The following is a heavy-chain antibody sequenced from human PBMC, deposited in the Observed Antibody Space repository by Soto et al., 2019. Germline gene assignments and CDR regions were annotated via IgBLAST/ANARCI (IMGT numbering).Heavy chain of an antibody. V-gene: IGHV4-59*01. CDR3: ARDLDGYMEY. CDR1: GGSISSYY. J-gene: IGHJ4*02. Sequence: SETLSLTCTVSGGSISSYYWSWIRQPPGKGLEWIGYIYYSGSTNYNPSLKSRVTISVDTSKNQFSLKLSSVTAADTAVYYCARDLDGYMEYWGQGTLVTVPS. CDR2: IYYSGST.